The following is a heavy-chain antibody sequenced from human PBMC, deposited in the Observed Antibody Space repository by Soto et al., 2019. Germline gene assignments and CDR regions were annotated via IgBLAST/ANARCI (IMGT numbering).Heavy chain of an antibody. CDR3: AKVPGGAFFAP. V-gene: IGHV3-30*18. Sequence: GGSLRLSCAASGFTFSSYGMHWVRQAPGKGLEWVAVISYDGSNKYYADSVKGRFTISRDNSKNTLYLQMNSLRAEDTAVYYCAKVPGGAFFAPWGRGPRVTVSS. J-gene: IGHJ5*02. CDR1: GFTFSSYG. D-gene: IGHD3-10*01. CDR2: ISYDGSNK.